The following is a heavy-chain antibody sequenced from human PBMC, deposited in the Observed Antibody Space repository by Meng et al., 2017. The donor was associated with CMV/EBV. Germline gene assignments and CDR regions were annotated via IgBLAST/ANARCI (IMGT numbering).Heavy chain of an antibody. Sequence: VQSVRSGAALKRPGSSVKVSCRASGGTFSSYAISWVRQAPGQGLEWMGGIIPIFGTANYAQKFQGRVTITADESTSTAYMELSSLRSEDTAVYYCARGSGAGTTWSYFDYWGQGTLVTVSS. D-gene: IGHD1-7*01. V-gene: IGHV1-69*12. CDR2: IIPIFGTA. CDR1: GGTFSSYA. J-gene: IGHJ4*02. CDR3: ARGSGAGTTWSYFDY.